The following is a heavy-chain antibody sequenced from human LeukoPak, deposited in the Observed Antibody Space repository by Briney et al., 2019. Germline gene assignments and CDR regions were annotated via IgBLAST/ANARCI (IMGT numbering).Heavy chain of an antibody. V-gene: IGHV1-2*02. CDR1: GYTFTGYY. Sequence: GASVKVSCKASGYTFTGYYMHWVRQAPGQGLEWMGWINPNSGGTNYAQKFQGRVTMTRDTSISTAYMELSRLRSDDTAVYYCARGSSHTMIEVVPPDYWGQGTLVTVSS. CDR3: ARGSSHTMIEVVPPDY. J-gene: IGHJ4*02. CDR2: INPNSGGT. D-gene: IGHD3-22*01.